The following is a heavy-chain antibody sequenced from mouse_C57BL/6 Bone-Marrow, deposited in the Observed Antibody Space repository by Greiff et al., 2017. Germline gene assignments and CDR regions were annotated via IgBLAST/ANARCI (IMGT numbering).Heavy chain of an antibody. Sequence: VQRVESGPELVKPGASVKISCKGSGYSFTSYYIHWVKQRPGQGLEWIGWIYPGSGNTKYNEKFKGKATLTADTSSSTAYMQLSSLTSEDSAVYYCARDYYSNYVGTWFAYWGQGTLVTVSA. D-gene: IGHD2-5*01. V-gene: IGHV1-66*01. CDR2: IYPGSGNT. J-gene: IGHJ3*01. CDR1: GYSFTSYY. CDR3: ARDYYSNYVGTWFAY.